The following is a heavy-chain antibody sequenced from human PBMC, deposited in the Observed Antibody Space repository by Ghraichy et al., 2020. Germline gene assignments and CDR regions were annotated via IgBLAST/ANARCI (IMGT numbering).Heavy chain of an antibody. CDR1: GGTFSSYA. CDR3: ARGGPVLSAAGTIDAFDI. J-gene: IGHJ3*02. V-gene: IGHV1-69*13. Sequence: SVKVSCKASGGTFSSYAISWVRQAPGQGLEWMGGIIPIFGTANYAQKFQGRVTITADESTSTAYMELSSLRSEDTAVYYCARGGPVLSAAGTIDAFDIWGQGTMVTVSS. CDR2: IIPIFGTA. D-gene: IGHD6-13*01.